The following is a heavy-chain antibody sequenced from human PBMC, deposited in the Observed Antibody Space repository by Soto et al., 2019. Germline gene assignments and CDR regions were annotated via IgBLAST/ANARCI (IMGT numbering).Heavy chain of an antibody. CDR3: ARDPGVGLSARWFDP. D-gene: IGHD2-8*01. CDR1: GGSVNNGNYY. J-gene: IGHJ5*02. Sequence: QVQLRESGPGLVKPSETLTLTCTVSGGSVNNGNYYWSWIRQPPGKGLEWIGHIYYSGSTNYNPSLKSRVIISIDTSKKQFSLKLSSVTAADTAVYFCARDPGVGLSARWFDPWGQGALVTVSS. CDR2: IYYSGST. V-gene: IGHV4-61*01.